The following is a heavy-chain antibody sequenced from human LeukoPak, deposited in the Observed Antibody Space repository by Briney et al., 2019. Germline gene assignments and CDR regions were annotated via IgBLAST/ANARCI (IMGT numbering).Heavy chain of an antibody. CDR1: GFTFSSYE. J-gene: IGHJ6*02. V-gene: IGHV3-48*03. D-gene: IGHD3-9*01. Sequence: GGSLRLSCAASGFTFSSYEMNWVRQAPGKRLEGVSYISSSGSTLYYADSVKGRFTISRDNAKNSLYLQINSLRAEDTAVYYCAREDRRLRYFDWLYAYYGMDVWGQGTTVTVSS. CDR3: AREDRRLRYFDWLYAYYGMDV. CDR2: ISSSGSTL.